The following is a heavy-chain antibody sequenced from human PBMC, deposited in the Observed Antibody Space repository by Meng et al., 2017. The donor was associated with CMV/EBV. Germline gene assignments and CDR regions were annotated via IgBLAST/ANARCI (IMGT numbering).Heavy chain of an antibody. Sequence: SVKVSCKASGYTFTSYGISWVRQAPGQGLEWMGGIIPIFGTANYAQKFQGRVTITTDESTSTAYMELSSLRSEDTAVYYCAREQGGGMDVWGQGTTVTVSS. CDR3: AREQGGGMDV. V-gene: IGHV1-69*05. CDR1: GYTFTSYG. CDR2: IIPIFGTA. J-gene: IGHJ6*02. D-gene: IGHD3-16*01.